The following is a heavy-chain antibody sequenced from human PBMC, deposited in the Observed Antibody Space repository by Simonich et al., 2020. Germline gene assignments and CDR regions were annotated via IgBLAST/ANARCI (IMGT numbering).Heavy chain of an antibody. D-gene: IGHD1-26*01. CDR1: GFTFSSYS. J-gene: IGHJ4*02. CDR3: ARALQGIVGATSLGY. V-gene: IGHV3-21*01. Sequence: EVQLVESGGGLVKPGGSLRLSCAASGFTFSSYSMNWVRQAQGKGLEWVSSISSSSSYIYYADSVKGRFTISRDNAKNSLYLQMNSLRAEDTAVYYCARALQGIVGATSLGYWGQGTLVTVSS. CDR2: ISSSSSYI.